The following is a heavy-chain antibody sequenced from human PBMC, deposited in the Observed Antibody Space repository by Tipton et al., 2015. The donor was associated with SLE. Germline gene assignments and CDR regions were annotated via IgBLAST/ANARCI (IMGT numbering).Heavy chain of an antibody. CDR3: TRLHPAVAGGTYFDY. D-gene: IGHD6-13*01. J-gene: IGHJ4*02. Sequence: SLRLSCAASGFTFSDYWMHWVRQAPGKGLVWVSRIYSDGSSTNYADSVKGRFTISRDNSKNTLYLQMNSLRAEDTAVYYCTRLHPAVAGGTYFDYWGQGTLVTVST. CDR2: IYSDGSST. V-gene: IGHV3-74*01. CDR1: GFTFSDYW.